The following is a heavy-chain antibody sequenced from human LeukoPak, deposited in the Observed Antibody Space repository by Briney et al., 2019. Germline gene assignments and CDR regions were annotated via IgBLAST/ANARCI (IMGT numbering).Heavy chain of an antibody. V-gene: IGHV1-8*01. D-gene: IGHD5-12*01. CDR1: GYTFTSYD. CDR3: AIRDGAYSGYDPHFKYGMDV. J-gene: IGHJ6*02. Sequence: ASVKVSCKASGYTFTSYDINWVRQATGQGLEWMGWMNPNSGNTGYAQKFQGGVTMTRNTSISTAYMELSSLRSEDTAVYYCAIRDGAYSGYDPHFKYGMDVWGQGTTVTVSS. CDR2: MNPNSGNT.